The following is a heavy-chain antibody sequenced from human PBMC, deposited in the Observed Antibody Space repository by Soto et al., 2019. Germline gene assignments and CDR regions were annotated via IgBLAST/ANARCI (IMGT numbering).Heavy chain of an antibody. J-gene: IGHJ4*02. V-gene: IGHV4-34*01. Sequence: QVQLQQWGAGLLKPSETLSLTCAVYGGSFSGYYWSWIRQPPGKGLEWIGEINHSGSTNYNPSLKSRVTISVDTSKNQFSLKLSSVTAADTAVYYCARGFKSGDAAVTATLYYFDYWGQGTLVTVSP. D-gene: IGHD2-21*02. CDR1: GGSFSGYY. CDR2: INHSGST. CDR3: ARGFKSGDAAVTATLYYFDY.